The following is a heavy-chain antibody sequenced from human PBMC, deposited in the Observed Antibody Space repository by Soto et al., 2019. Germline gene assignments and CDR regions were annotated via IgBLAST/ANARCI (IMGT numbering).Heavy chain of an antibody. J-gene: IGHJ6*02. V-gene: IGHV3-53*01. CDR3: ASYYGSGSYYNVFYYYGMDV. D-gene: IGHD3-10*01. Sequence: PGGSLRLSCAASGFTVSSNYMSWVRQAPGKGLEWVSVIYSGGSTYYADSVKGRFTISRDNSKNTLYLQMNSLRAEDTAVYYCASYYGSGSYYNVFYYYGMDVWGQGTTVTVSS. CDR2: IYSGGST. CDR1: GFTVSSNY.